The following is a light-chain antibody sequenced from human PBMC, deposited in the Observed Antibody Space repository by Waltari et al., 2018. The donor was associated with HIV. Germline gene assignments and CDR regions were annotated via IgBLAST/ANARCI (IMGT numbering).Light chain of an antibody. J-gene: IGLJ2*01. CDR2: EVN. Sequence: QSALTQPASVSGSPGQSITISCTGTSSDVGSYNLVSWYLHHPGKAPKLMISEVNKRPAGVSNRFSGAKSGNTASLTISGLQAEDEADYYCSSYATAGTYVLFGGGTKLTVL. CDR3: SSYATAGTYVL. V-gene: IGLV2-23*02. CDR1: SSDVGSYNL.